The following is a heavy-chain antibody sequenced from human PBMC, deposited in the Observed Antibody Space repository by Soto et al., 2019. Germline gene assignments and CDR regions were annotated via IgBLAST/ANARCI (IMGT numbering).Heavy chain of an antibody. Sequence: SETLSLTCTVSGGSISSSSYYWGWIRQPPGKGLEWIGSIYYSGSTYYNPSLKSRVTISVDTSKNQFSLKLSSVTAADTAVYYCARYLPYSSSWYYYYYGMDVWGQGTTVTVSS. CDR1: GGSISSSSYY. CDR3: ARYLPYSSSWYYYYYGMDV. D-gene: IGHD6-13*01. J-gene: IGHJ6*02. CDR2: IYYSGST. V-gene: IGHV4-39*01.